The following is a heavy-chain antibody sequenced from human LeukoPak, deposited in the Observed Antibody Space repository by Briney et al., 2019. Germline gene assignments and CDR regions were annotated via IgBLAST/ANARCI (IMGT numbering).Heavy chain of an antibody. CDR3: ARDHNASVFDY. D-gene: IGHD1-1*01. J-gene: IGHJ4*02. V-gene: IGHV4-34*01. Sequence: SETLSLTCAVYGGSFSGYYWSWIRQPPGKGLEWIGEINHSGSTNYNPPLKSRVTISVDTSKNQFSLKLSSVTAADTAVYYCARDHNASVFDYWGQGTLVTVSS. CDR2: INHSGST. CDR1: GGSFSGYY.